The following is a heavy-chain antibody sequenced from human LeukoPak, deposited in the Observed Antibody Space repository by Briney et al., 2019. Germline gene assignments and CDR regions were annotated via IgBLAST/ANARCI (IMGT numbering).Heavy chain of an antibody. CDR3: ARHPGSMVAVTRGASDI. D-gene: IGHD2-15*01. CDR2: IYYSGST. J-gene: IGHJ3*02. Sequence: SETLSLTCTVSGGSISSYYWSWIRQPPGKGLEWIEYIYYSGSTNYNPSLKSRVTISVDTSKNQFSLKLSSVTAADTAVYYCARHPGSMVAVTRGASDIWGQGTMVTVSS. CDR1: GGSISSYY. V-gene: IGHV4-59*08.